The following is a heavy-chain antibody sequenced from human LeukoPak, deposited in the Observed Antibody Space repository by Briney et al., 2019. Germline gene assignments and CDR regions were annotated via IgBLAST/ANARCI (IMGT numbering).Heavy chain of an antibody. CDR1: GYTFTSYD. CDR2: MNPNSGNT. Sequence: GASVKVSCKASGYTFTSYDINWVRQATGQGLEWMGWMNPNSGNTGYAQKFQGRVTMTRNTSISTAYMELSSLRSDDTAVYYCARGKESRRRITMIVDPGFDPWGQGTLVTVSS. CDR3: ARGKESRRRITMIVDPGFDP. J-gene: IGHJ5*02. D-gene: IGHD3-22*01. V-gene: IGHV1-8*01.